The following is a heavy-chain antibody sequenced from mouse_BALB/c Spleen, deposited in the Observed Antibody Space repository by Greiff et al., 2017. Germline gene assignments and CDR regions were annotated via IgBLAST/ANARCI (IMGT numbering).Heavy chain of an antibody. CDR1: GFTFSSYA. D-gene: IGHD1-1*01. V-gene: IGHV5-6-5*01. J-gene: IGHJ3*01. CDR3: ARVYYYGSPSWFAY. Sequence: EVHLVESGGGLVKPGGSLKLSCAASGFTFSSYAMSWVRQTPEKRLEWVASISSGGSTYYPDSVKGRFTISRDNARNILYLQMSSLRSEDTAMYYCARVYYYGSPSWFAYWGQGTLVTVSA. CDR2: ISSGGST.